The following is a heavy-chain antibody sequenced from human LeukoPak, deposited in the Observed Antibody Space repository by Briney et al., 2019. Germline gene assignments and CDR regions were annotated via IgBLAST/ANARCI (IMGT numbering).Heavy chain of an antibody. CDR1: GFTFSSYG. J-gene: IGHJ5*02. D-gene: IGHD3-10*01. V-gene: IGHV3-30*18. CDR3: AKIPYGSGSPFP. CDR2: ISYDGSNK. Sequence: GGSLRLSCAASGFTFSSYGMHWVRQAPGKGLEWVAVISYDGSNKYYADSVKGRFTISRDNSKNTLYLQMNSLRAEDTAVYYCAKIPYGSGSPFPWGQGTLVTVSS.